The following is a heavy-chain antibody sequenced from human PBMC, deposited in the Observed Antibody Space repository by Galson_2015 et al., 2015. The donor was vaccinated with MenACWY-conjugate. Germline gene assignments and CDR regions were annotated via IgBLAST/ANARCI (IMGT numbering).Heavy chain of an antibody. CDR2: ISGSGGST. CDR1: GFTFSSYA. D-gene: IGHD3-22*01. J-gene: IGHJ4*02. Sequence: SLRLSCAASGFTFSSYAMSWVRQAPGKGLEWVSAISGSGGSTYYADSVKGRFTISRDNSKNTLYLQMNSLRAEDTAVYYCANFVYDSSGYFLYFDYWGQGTLVTVSS. V-gene: IGHV3-23*01. CDR3: ANFVYDSSGYFLYFDY.